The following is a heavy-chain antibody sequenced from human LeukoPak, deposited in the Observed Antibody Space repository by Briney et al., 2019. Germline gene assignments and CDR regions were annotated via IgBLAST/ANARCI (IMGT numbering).Heavy chain of an antibody. V-gene: IGHV3-48*01. CDR1: GFNFYSFT. J-gene: IGHJ4*02. CDR2: ISSGGSTI. CDR3: ATTTSSAWTPFDY. Sequence: GGSLRLSCVASGFNFYSFTMNWVRQAPGKGLEWVSYISSGGSTIYYRDSVKGRFTISRDNAKNSLYLQMNSLSADDTGVYYCATTTSSAWTPFDYWGQGTLVAVSS. D-gene: IGHD6-25*01.